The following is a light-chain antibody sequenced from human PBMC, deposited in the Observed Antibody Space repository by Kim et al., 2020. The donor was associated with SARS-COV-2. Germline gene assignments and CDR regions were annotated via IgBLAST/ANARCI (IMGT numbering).Light chain of an antibody. CDR1: QSVNNY. CDR2: DAS. CDR3: QLRSS. J-gene: IGKJ5*01. V-gene: IGKV3-11*01. Sequence: VLTQSPATLSLSPGERATLSCRASQSVNNYVAWYQKKPGQAPRLLIYDASSRAAGVPGRFSGSGSGTDFTLTISSLEPEDFAVYYCQLRSSFGQCTRLEIK.